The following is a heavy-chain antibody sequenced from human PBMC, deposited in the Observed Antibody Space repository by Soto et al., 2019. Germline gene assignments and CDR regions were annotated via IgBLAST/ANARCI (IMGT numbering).Heavy chain of an antibody. J-gene: IGHJ6*04. V-gene: IGHV4-61*08. CDR2: IYSTVRT. D-gene: IGHD2-21*02. CDR1: GGSVNSDDYY. Sequence: SETLSLTCTVSGGSVNSDDYYCSWIRQPPGKGLEWIGYIYSTVRTNYNPSLMSRVTISLDTSRNQFSLKLSSVTAADTAVYYCATDVVVTANPYYYYGMDVWGKGTKVTVSS. CDR3: ATDVVVTANPYYYYGMDV.